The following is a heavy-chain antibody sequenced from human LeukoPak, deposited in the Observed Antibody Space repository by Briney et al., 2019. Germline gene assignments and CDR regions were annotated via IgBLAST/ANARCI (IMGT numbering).Heavy chain of an antibody. J-gene: IGHJ4*02. Sequence: PGGSLRLSCAASGFTFTSYAMSWVRQAPGKGQEWASALSHSATATYYADSVKGRFTISRDNSKNTLYLQMYSLRAEDTAVYYCAKDTLFWGPTGQFDYWGQGTLVTVSS. CDR3: AKDTLFWGPTGQFDY. CDR2: LSHSATAT. CDR1: GFTFTSYA. V-gene: IGHV3-23*01. D-gene: IGHD7-27*01.